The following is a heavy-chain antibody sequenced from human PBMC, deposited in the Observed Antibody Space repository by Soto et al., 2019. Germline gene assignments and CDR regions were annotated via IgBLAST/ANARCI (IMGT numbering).Heavy chain of an antibody. J-gene: IGHJ4*02. D-gene: IGHD3-10*01. CDR1: GGSFSGYY. CDR2: INHSGST. V-gene: IGHV4-34*01. Sequence: QVQLQQWDAGLLKPSETLSLTCAVYGGSFSGYYWSWIRQPPGKGLEWIGEINHSGSTNYNPSLKSRVTISVDTSKNQFSLKLSSVTAADTAVYYCARLMVRGVIMYFDYWGQGTLVTVSS. CDR3: ARLMVRGVIMYFDY.